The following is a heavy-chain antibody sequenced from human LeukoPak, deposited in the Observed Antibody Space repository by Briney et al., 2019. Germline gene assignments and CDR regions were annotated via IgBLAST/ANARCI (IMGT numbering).Heavy chain of an antibody. Sequence: PSETLSLTCTVSGGSISSYYWSWTRQPAGKGLQWIGRIHTSGSTDYNPSLGSRVTMSVDTSKNQLSLKLSSVTAADTAVYYCAREGSMTARPFVSIDYWGQGTLVTVSS. D-gene: IGHD6-6*01. CDR3: AREGSMTARPFVSIDY. J-gene: IGHJ4*02. CDR2: IHTSGST. CDR1: GGSISSYY. V-gene: IGHV4-4*07.